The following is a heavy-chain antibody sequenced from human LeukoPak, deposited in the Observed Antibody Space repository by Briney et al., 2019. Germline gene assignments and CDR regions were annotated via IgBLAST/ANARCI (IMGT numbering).Heavy chain of an antibody. CDR1: GYTFKDYY. CDR2: IDPSGGT. J-gene: IGHJ4*02. Sequence: PRASVTVSCKASGYTFKDYYLHWVRQAPGQWLEWMGWIDPSGGTNYAQKFRGRVTITRDTSTSTAYMELATLRSDDTAVFYCVRDSHEPMRDLDYWGQGTLVTVSS. V-gene: IGHV1-2*02. CDR3: VRDSHEPMRDLDY. D-gene: IGHD3-22*01.